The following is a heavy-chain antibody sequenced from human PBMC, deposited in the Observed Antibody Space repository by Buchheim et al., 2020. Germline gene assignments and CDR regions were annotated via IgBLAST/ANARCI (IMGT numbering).Heavy chain of an antibody. D-gene: IGHD2-2*01. CDR3: ARDGQDIVVVPAAMSAGGYYYGMDV. J-gene: IGHJ6*02. Sequence: QVQLVESGGGVVQPGRSLRLSCAASGFTFSSYGMHWVRQAPGKGLEWVAVIWYDGSNKYYADSVKGRFTISRDNSKNTLYLQMNSLRAEDTAVYYCARDGQDIVVVPAAMSAGGYYYGMDVWGQGTT. CDR1: GFTFSSYG. CDR2: IWYDGSNK. V-gene: IGHV3-33*01.